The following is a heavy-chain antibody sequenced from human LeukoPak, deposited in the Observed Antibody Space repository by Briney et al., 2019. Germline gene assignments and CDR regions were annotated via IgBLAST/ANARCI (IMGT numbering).Heavy chain of an antibody. CDR3: ARDGRYFDWLLIH. J-gene: IGHJ4*02. D-gene: IGHD3-9*01. CDR2: ISYDGSNK. V-gene: IGHV3-30*04. CDR1: GFTFSSYA. Sequence: GGSLRLSCAASGFTFSSYAMHGVRQAPGKGLEWVAVISYDGSNKYYADSVKGRFTISRDNSKNTLYLQMNSLRAEDTAVYYCARDGRYFDWLLIHWGQGTLVTASS.